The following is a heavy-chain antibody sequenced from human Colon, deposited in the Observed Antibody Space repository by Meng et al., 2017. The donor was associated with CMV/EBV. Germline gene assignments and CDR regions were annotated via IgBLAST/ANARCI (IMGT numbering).Heavy chain of an antibody. CDR2: IYYSGTT. D-gene: IGHD3-9*01. Sequence: SETLSLTCTVSGDSISSYYWNWIRQPPGKGPEWIGYIYYSGTTNYNPSLKSRVTISVDTSKIQFSRRLTSVTAADTAVYYCAREKTGYSLNDAFDIWGQGTMVTVSS. CDR3: AREKTGYSLNDAFDI. V-gene: IGHV4-59*01. CDR1: GDSISSYY. J-gene: IGHJ3*02.